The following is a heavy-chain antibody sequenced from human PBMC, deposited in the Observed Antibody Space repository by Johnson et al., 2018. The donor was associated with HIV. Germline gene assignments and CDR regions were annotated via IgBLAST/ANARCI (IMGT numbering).Heavy chain of an antibody. D-gene: IGHD6-13*01. Sequence: QVQLVESGGDLVQPGGSLRLSCAASRFTFSWYWMHWVRQAPGKGLEWVAVISYDGSNKYYADSGKGRFTISRDNSKNTLYLQMNSLRAEDTAVYYCAREGAAAGPTDAFDIWGQGTMVTVSS. J-gene: IGHJ3*02. CDR3: AREGAAAGPTDAFDI. V-gene: IGHV3-30-3*01. CDR2: ISYDGSNK. CDR1: RFTFSWYW.